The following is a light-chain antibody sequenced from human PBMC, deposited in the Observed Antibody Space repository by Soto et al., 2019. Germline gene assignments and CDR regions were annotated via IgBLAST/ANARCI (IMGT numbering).Light chain of an antibody. CDR3: QSYDSTLSARYV. CDR2: ANN. J-gene: IGLJ1*01. Sequence: QSVLTQPPSVSGAPGQRVTISCTGSSSNIGAGYHVHWYQQLPGTAPKLLIFANNNRPSGVPDRFSGSKSATSASLAITGLKAEDEADYYCQSYDSTLSARYVFGTGTKVTV. CDR1: SSNIGAGYH. V-gene: IGLV1-40*01.